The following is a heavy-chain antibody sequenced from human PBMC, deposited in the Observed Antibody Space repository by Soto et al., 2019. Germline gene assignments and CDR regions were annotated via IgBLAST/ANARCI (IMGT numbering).Heavy chain of an antibody. CDR1: GDSISSYY. V-gene: IGHV4-59*01. J-gene: IGHJ5*02. CDR2: IYYSGST. D-gene: IGHD2-21*02. Sequence: QVQLQESGPGLVKPSETLSLTCTVSGDSISSYYWSWIRQPPGKGLEWIGYIYYSGSTNYNPSLKSRVTISIDTSKNQFSLKLTSVTAADTAVYFCARGGDLFNSWGQGTLAAVSS. CDR3: ARGGDLFNS.